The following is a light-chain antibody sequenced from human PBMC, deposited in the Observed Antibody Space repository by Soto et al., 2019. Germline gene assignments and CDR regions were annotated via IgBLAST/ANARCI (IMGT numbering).Light chain of an antibody. V-gene: IGLV2-14*03. J-gene: IGLJ1*01. CDR2: DVS. Sequence: QAVVTQPASVSGSPGQSITISCTGTSSDVGGYHYVSWYQHHPGKAPKLMIYDVSTRPSGVSNRFSGSKSGNTASLTISGLQADDEADYYCNSYTSSSTYVFGTGTKVTVL. CDR3: NSYTSSSTYV. CDR1: SSDVGGYHY.